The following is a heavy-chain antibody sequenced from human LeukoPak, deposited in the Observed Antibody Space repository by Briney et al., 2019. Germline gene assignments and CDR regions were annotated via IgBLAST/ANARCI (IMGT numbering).Heavy chain of an antibody. CDR1: GFTFSRSW. CDR2: VKHDGSQS. J-gene: IGHJ4*02. V-gene: IGHV3-7*01. CDR3: VREANWKYEN. Sequence: GGSLRLSCAASGFTFSRSWMTWVRQAPGKGLEWVSNVKHDGSQSHYVDAVKGRFTISRDNSKNSLYLQMDSLRAEDTSVYYCVREANWKYENWGQGTLVTVSS. D-gene: IGHD1-7*01.